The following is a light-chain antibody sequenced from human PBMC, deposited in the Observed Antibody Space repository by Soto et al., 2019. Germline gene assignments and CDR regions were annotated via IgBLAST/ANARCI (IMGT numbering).Light chain of an antibody. V-gene: IGKV3-11*01. CDR3: QQRSNWPLT. CDR2: DAS. J-gene: IGKJ4*01. CDR1: QSVSNS. Sequence: EIVLTQSPATLSLSPGERATLSCRASQSVSNSLAWYQQKPGQAPRLLIYDASNRATGIPARFSGSGSGTDFTLTISSLEPEDFAVYYCQQRSNWPLTFGGGTEVEIK.